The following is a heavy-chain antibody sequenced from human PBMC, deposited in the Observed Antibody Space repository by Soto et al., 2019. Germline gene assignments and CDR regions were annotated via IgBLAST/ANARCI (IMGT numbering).Heavy chain of an antibody. J-gene: IGHJ3*02. V-gene: IGHV3-23*01. Sequence: VRQAPGEGLDWVSAISGSGGSTYKADYVKGRMTSSSDNSKNTLSLQLNRRRAEDTEHYYCAKKYLSFRYHDAYDI. CDR2: ISGSGGST. D-gene: IGHD3-9*01. CDR3: AKKYLSFRYHDAYDI.